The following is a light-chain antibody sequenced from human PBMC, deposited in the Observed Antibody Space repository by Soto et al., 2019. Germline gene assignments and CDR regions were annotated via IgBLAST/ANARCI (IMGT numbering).Light chain of an antibody. J-gene: IGKJ4*01. Sequence: MGLTKSPAPLFLSRGERATLSXRASHSISNYLSWYQQRRGXAPRXXXDDXSNRATGSPARCSGSGSGTDFTRTISRRDPADCAGYYWHQYGISSRTFGQGTKVEIK. CDR3: HQYGISSRT. V-gene: IGKV3-11*01. CDR2: DXS. CDR1: HSISNY.